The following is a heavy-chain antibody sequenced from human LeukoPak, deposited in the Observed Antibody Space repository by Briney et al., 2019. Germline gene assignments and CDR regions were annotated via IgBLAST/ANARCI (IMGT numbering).Heavy chain of an antibody. D-gene: IGHD1-26*01. CDR3: ARDEIVGARGVY. J-gene: IGHJ4*02. CDR1: GYTFTGYY. V-gene: IGHV1-69*10. Sequence: SVKVSCKASGYTFTGYYIHWVRQAPGQGLEWMGWIIPILGIANYAQKFQGRVTITADKSTSTAYMELSSLRSEDTAVYYCARDEIVGARGVYWGQGTLVTVSS. CDR2: IIPILGIA.